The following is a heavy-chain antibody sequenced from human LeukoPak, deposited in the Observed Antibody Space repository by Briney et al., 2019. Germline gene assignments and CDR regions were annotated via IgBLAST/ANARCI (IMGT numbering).Heavy chain of an antibody. V-gene: IGHV4-34*01. CDR2: INHSGST. D-gene: IGHD3-3*01. J-gene: IGHJ5*02. Sequence: SETLSLTCAVYGGSFSGYYWSWIRQPPGKGLEWIGEINHSGSTNYNPSLKSRVTISVDTSKNQFSLKLSSMTAADTAVYYCARRAYDFWSGYLNWFDPWGQGTLVTVSS. CDR3: ARRAYDFWSGYLNWFDP. CDR1: GGSFSGYY.